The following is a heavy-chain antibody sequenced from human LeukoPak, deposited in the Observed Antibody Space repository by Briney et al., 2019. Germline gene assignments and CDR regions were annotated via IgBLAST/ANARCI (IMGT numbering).Heavy chain of an antibody. V-gene: IGHV4-30-4*07. CDR3: ARAGWFGELYGPLDF. Sequence: SETLSLTCAVSGGSMSSGGYSWSWIRQPPGKGLEWIGYIYYSGSTYYNPSLKSRVTISLDTSKNQFSLKVNSVTAADTAVYYCARAGWFGELYGPLDFWGQGTLVTVSS. CDR1: GGSMSSGGYS. J-gene: IGHJ4*02. CDR2: IYYSGST. D-gene: IGHD3-10*01.